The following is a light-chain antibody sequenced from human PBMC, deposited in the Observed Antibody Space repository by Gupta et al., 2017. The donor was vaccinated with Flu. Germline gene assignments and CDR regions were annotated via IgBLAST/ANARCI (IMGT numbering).Light chain of an antibody. CDR1: QSVISNL. Sequence: IASPQSPGPLSLYPEERATLSCRASQSVISNLVAWYQQKPGQSPRLLISGASSRATGIPDRFSGSGSGTGFTLTISRLEPEDFAVYYCQQDGSSPDSFGQGTKLEI. J-gene: IGKJ2*03. CDR3: QQDGSSPDS. CDR2: GAS. V-gene: IGKV3-20*01.